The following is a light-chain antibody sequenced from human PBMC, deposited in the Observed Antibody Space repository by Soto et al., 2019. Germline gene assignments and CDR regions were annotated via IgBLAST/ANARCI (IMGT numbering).Light chain of an antibody. CDR3: QQSYSSPYT. CDR2: DAS. CDR1: QTINKN. J-gene: IGKJ2*01. Sequence: DIQMTQSPTSLSASVGDRVTITCRASQTINKNLNWYRHKLGKAPELLIYDASDSQAGVSSRFSGSGSGTDFTLIITGLQPEDFATYYCQQSYSSPYTFGQGTKLEIK. V-gene: IGKV1-39*01.